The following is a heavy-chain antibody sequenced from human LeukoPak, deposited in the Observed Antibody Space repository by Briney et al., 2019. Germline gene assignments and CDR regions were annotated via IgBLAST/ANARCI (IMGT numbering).Heavy chain of an antibody. CDR1: GGSISSYY. CDR2: IYYSGST. CDR3: ARRVGWLTWAFDI. Sequence: SETLSLTCTVSGGSISSYYWSWIRQPPGKGLEWIGYIYYSGSTNYNPSLKSRVTISVDTFKNQFSLKLSSVTAADTAVYYCARRVGWLTWAFDIWGQGTMVTVSS. V-gene: IGHV4-59*08. D-gene: IGHD2-8*01. J-gene: IGHJ3*02.